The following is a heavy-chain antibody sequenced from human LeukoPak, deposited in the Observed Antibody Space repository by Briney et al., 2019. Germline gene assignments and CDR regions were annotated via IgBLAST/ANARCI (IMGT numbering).Heavy chain of an antibody. J-gene: IGHJ5*02. Sequence: SQTLSLTCTVSGGSNSSGSYYWSWIRQPAGKGLEWIGRIYTSGSTNYNPSLKSRVAISVDTSKNQFSLKLTSVTAADTAVYYCAREGASWGFTWGQGTLVTVSS. V-gene: IGHV4-61*02. CDR2: IYTSGST. CDR1: GGSNSSGSYY. CDR3: AREGASWGFT. D-gene: IGHD2-2*01.